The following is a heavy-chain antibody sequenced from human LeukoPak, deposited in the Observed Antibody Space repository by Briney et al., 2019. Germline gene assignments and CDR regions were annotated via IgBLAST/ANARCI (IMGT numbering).Heavy chain of an antibody. J-gene: IGHJ6*02. CDR2: IIPIFGTA. Sequence: SVKVSFKASGYTFTSYGISWVRQAPGQGLQWMGGIIPIFGTAHYAQRFQGRVTITADESTSTAYMELSSLRSEDWAVYYCAIGYCSGGDCYSLDHYYYGLDVWGQGTTVTVSS. CDR1: GYTFTSYG. V-gene: IGHV1-69*13. D-gene: IGHD2-15*01. CDR3: AIGYCSGGDCYSLDHYYYGLDV.